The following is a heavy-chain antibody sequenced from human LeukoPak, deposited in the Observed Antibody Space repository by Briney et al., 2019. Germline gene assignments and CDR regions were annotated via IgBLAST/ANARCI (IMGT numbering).Heavy chain of an antibody. D-gene: IGHD3-10*01. CDR3: ARAMVRGVISVY. CDR2: MNPNSGNT. V-gene: IGHV1-8*01. J-gene: IGHJ4*02. CDR1: GYTFTSYD. Sequence: ASVTVSCKASGYTFTSYDINWVRQAPGQGLEWMGWMNPNSGNTGYAQKFQGRVTMTRNTSISTAYMELSSLRSEDTAVYYCARAMVRGVISVYWGQGTLVTVSS.